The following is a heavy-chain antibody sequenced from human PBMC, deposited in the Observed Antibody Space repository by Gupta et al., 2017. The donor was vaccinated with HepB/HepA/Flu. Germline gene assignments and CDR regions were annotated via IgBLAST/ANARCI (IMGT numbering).Heavy chain of an antibody. Sequence: QVQLVESGGGVVQPGRSLRLSCAASGFTFSSYGMHWVRQAPGKGLEWVAVIWYDGSNKYYADSVKGRFTISRDNSKNTLYLQMNSLRAEDTAVYYCARDTTGTTYPDYWGQGTLVTVSS. CDR3: ARDTTGTTYPDY. CDR2: IWYDGSNK. V-gene: IGHV3-33*01. J-gene: IGHJ4*02. CDR1: GFTFSSYG. D-gene: IGHD1-1*01.